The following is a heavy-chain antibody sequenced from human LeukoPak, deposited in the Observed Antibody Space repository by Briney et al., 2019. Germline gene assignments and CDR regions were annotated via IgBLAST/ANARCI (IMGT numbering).Heavy chain of an antibody. CDR3: ARASYYYDTTGLGAVDI. V-gene: IGHV3-9*01. D-gene: IGHD3-22*01. J-gene: IGHJ3*02. Sequence: GRSLRLSCAASGFTFNDHAMFWVRQPPGKALEWVSGINWNSDNIGYADSVKGRFTISRDDAKNSLFLQMNSLRAEDTALYYCARASYYYDTTGLGAVDIWGQGTMVTVSS. CDR1: GFTFNDHA. CDR2: INWNSDNI.